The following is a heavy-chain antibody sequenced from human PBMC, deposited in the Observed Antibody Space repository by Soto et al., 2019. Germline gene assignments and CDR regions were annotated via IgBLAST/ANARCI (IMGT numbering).Heavy chain of an antibody. Sequence: PGESLKISCKGSGYSFTSYWIDWVRQMPWKGLEWVGLIYPGDSDTRYSPSFQGQVTISADKSISTAYLQWSSLKASDTAMYYCAREYLALTAVWGMDVWGPGTTVTVS. CDR3: AREYLALTAVWGMDV. V-gene: IGHV5-51*01. CDR1: GYSFTSYW. J-gene: IGHJ6*02. D-gene: IGHD2-2*01. CDR2: IYPGDSDT.